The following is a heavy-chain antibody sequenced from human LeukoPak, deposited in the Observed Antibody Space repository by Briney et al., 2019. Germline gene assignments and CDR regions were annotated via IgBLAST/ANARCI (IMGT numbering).Heavy chain of an antibody. D-gene: IGHD3-9*01. V-gene: IGHV3-23*01. CDR2: ISGSDGST. J-gene: IGHJ4*02. CDR3: AKELYDWYYDY. Sequence: GGSLRLSCAASGFTFRIYAMSWVRQAPGKGLEWVSAISGSDGSTNYADSVKGRFSISRDNSKNTLYLHMKSLRAEDTAVYYCAKELYDWYYDYWGQGTLVTVSS. CDR1: GFTFRIYA.